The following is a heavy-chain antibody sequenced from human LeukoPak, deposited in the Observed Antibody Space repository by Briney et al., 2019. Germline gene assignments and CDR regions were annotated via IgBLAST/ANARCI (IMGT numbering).Heavy chain of an antibody. CDR2: ISSGSGTI. V-gene: IGHV3-48*01. J-gene: IGHJ4*02. D-gene: IGHD3-22*01. CDR3: ARVVRFKSDNSGGYYFDY. Sequence: PGGSLRLSCAASGFTFSTYSMNWVRQAPGKGLEWISYISSGSGTIFYADSVKGRFTISRDNGKNSLYVQMNSLRAEDTAVYYCARVVRFKSDNSGGYYFDYWGQGTLVTVSS. CDR1: GFTFSTYS.